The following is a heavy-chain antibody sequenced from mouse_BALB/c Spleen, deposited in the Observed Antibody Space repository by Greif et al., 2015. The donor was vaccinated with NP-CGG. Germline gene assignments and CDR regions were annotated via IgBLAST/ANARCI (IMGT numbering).Heavy chain of an antibody. V-gene: IGHV1-9*01. CDR1: GYTFSNYW. CDR2: ILPGSGST. D-gene: IGHD1-1*01. Sequence: VKLMESGAELMKSGGSVKISCKATGYTFSNYWIEWVKQRPGHGLEWIGEILPGSGSTNYNEKFKGKATFTADTSSNTAYMQLSRLTSEDSAVYYCARSWTTVDAWFAYWGQGTLVTVSA. CDR3: ARSWTTVDAWFAY. J-gene: IGHJ3*01.